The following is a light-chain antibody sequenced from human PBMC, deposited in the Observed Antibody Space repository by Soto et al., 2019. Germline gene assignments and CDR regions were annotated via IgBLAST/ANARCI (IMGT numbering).Light chain of an antibody. J-gene: IGKJ1*01. CDR2: AAS. CDR1: QGISNY. Sequence: DIHMTQSPSSVSASVGDRVTITCRASQGISNYLAWYQQKTGKAPKRLIYAASSLQSGVPSRFSGSGSGTEFTLTISGMQPDDFATYYCQQYMSYSFGHGTKVDI. CDR3: QQYMSYS. V-gene: IGKV1-16*01.